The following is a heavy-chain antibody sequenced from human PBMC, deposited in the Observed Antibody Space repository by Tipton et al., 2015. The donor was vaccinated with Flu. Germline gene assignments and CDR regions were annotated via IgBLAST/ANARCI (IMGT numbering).Heavy chain of an antibody. CDR1: GASMKKSNHY. J-gene: IGHJ3*02. CDR3: ARALNSGREYTFDI. CDR2: IIQSGNA. D-gene: IGHD1-26*01. Sequence: TLSLTCSVSGASMKKSNHYWGWIRQSPGTGLQWIATIIQSGNAYYNPSLRSRVTISVDTTKNLFSLNLSSVTATDTAVYYCARALNSGREYTFDIWGRGTVVTVSS. V-gene: IGHV4-39*07.